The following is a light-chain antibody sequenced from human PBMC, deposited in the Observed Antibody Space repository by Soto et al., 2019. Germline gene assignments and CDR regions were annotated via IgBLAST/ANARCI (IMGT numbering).Light chain of an antibody. CDR3: GSYTSSRVV. J-gene: IGLJ2*01. V-gene: IGLV2-14*01. CDR1: SSDVGGYNY. Sequence: QSALTQPASVSGSPGQSITISCTGTSSDVGGYNYVSWYQQHPGKAPKLMIYEVSNRPSGVSNRFSGSKSGNTASLTISGLQAEDEADYYCGSYTSSRVVFGGGTKLTVL. CDR2: EVS.